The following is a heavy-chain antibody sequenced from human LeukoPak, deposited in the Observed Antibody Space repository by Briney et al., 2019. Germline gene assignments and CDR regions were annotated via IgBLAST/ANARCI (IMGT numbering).Heavy chain of an antibody. CDR1: GGSISSYY. CDR3: ARERTTVVTPGAFDI. D-gene: IGHD4-23*01. V-gene: IGHV4-59*01. J-gene: IGHJ3*02. Sequence: SQTLSLTCTVSGGSISSYYWSWIRQPPGKGLEWIGYIDYSGSTNYNPSLKSRVTISVDTSKNQFSLKLSSVTAADTAVYYCARERTTVVTPGAFDIWGQGTMVTVSS. CDR2: IDYSGST.